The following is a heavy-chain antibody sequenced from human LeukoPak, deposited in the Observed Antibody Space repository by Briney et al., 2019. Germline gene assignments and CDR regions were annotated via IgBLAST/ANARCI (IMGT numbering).Heavy chain of an antibody. V-gene: IGHV1-18*01. CDR1: GYTFTSYG. J-gene: IGHJ4*02. CDR3: ARDIGRDYGSGSYYKGSGY. Sequence: GASVKVSCKASGYTFTSYGISWVRQAPGQGLEWMGWISAYNGNTNYAQKLQGRVTMTTDTSTSTAYMELRSLRSDDTAVYYCARDIGRDYGSGSYYKGSGYWGQGTLVTVSS. CDR2: ISAYNGNT. D-gene: IGHD3-10*01.